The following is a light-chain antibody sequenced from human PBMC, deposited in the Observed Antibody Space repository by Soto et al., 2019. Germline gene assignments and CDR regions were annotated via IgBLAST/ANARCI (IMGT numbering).Light chain of an antibody. Sequence: EIVLTQSPGTLSLSPGEGATLSCRASQSVGGTFLAWYQQKGGQAPRLLIHGASNRATGIPDRFSGSGSGTDFTLTISRLEPEDFAVYYCQQYGGSPRTFGQGTKGDIK. CDR1: QSVGGTF. CDR3: QQYGGSPRT. J-gene: IGKJ1*01. V-gene: IGKV3-20*01. CDR2: GAS.